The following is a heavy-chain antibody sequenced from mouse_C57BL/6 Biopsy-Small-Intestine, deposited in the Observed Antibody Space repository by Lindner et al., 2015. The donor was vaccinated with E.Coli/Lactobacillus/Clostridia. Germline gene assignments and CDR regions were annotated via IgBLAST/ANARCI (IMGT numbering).Heavy chain of an antibody. V-gene: IGHV1-62-3*01. Sequence: SVKVSCKASGYTFSDYWMHWVRQAPGQGLEWVGWIDPNSGDTNYAHYAQKFQGRVTMTRDRSISTVYMGLSSLTSDDTAVYYCARGVVPTAQGNCLDHWGQGTLVTVSS. J-gene: IGHJ3*01. D-gene: IGHD3-2*02. CDR1: GYTFSDYW. CDR3: ARGVVPTAQGNCLDH. CDR2: IDPNSGDT.